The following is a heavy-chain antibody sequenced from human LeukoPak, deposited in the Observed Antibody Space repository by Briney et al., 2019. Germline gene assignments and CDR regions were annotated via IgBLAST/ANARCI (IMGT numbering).Heavy chain of an antibody. V-gene: IGHV4-59*01. CDR3: ARLVGSSSYYFDY. D-gene: IGHD6-13*01. CDR1: GGSIYNYY. Sequence: SETLSLTCTVSGGSIYNYYWSWIRQPPGKGLEWIGYIYHSGSTNYNPSLKSRVTISVDTSKNQFSLKLSSVTAADTAVYYCARLVGSSSYYFDYWGQGTLVTVSS. J-gene: IGHJ4*02. CDR2: IYHSGST.